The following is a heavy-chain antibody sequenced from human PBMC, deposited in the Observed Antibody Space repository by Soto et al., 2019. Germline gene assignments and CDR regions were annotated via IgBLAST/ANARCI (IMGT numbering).Heavy chain of an antibody. J-gene: IGHJ4*02. CDR2: IFSSGST. V-gene: IGHV4-4*07. CDR1: GGSINTFY. D-gene: IGHD5-12*01. CDR3: AREGSYSAYNFAHGIQLWSFDF. Sequence: PSETLSLTCTVSGGSINTFYWSWVRQPAGKGLGGIGRIFSSGSTSFNPSLESRVAMSVDTSKNHFSLNLSSVTAADMAVYYCAREGSYSAYNFAHGIQLWSFDFWGQGALVTVSS.